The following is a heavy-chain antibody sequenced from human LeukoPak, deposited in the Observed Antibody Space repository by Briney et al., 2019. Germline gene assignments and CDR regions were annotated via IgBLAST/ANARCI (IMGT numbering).Heavy chain of an antibody. Sequence: PSGTLSLTSAVSGGSISSSNWWSWVRQPPGKGLEWIGEIYHSGSTNYNPSLKSRVTISVDKSKNQFSLKLSSVTAADTAVYYCATDFLVRATDYYYGMDVWGQGTTVTVSS. J-gene: IGHJ6*02. V-gene: IGHV4-4*02. CDR3: ATDFLVRATDYYYGMDV. D-gene: IGHD5-12*01. CDR2: IYHSGST. CDR1: GGSISSSNW.